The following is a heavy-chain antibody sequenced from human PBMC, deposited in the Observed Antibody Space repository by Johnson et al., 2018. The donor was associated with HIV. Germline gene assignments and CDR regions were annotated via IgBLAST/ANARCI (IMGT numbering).Heavy chain of an antibody. CDR1: GFTFSSYA. J-gene: IGHJ3*02. V-gene: IGHV3-30*04. D-gene: IGHD3-22*01. Sequence: QVQLVESGGGVVQPGRSLRLSCAASGFTFSSYAMHWVRQAPGKGLEWVAVISYDASNNYYADSVKGRFTISRDNSKNTVYLQMDSLRGEDTAVYYCARGITMIPDAFDIWGQGTMVTVSS. CDR3: ARGITMIPDAFDI. CDR2: ISYDASNN.